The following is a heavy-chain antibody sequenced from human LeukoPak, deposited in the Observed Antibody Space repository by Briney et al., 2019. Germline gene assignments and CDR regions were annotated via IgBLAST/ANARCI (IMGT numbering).Heavy chain of an antibody. D-gene: IGHD6-13*01. V-gene: IGHV1-3*01. J-gene: IGHJ6*02. CDR1: GYTFTSYA. CDR3: ARDLVQAAGLHLINLYYGMDV. Sequence: ASVKVSCKASGYTFTSYAMHWVRQAPGQRLEWMGWINAGNGNTKYSQKFRGRVTITRDTSASTAYMELSSLRSEDTAVYYCARDLVQAAGLHLINLYYGMDVWGQGTTVTVSS. CDR2: INAGNGNT.